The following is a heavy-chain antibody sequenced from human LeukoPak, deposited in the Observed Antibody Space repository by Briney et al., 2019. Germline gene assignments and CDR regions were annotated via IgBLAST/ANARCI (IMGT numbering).Heavy chain of an antibody. V-gene: IGHV4-31*03. CDR2: IYYSGST. J-gene: IGHJ4*02. D-gene: IGHD4-17*01. Sequence: SETLSLTCTVSGGSISSGGYYWSWIRQHPGTGLEWIGYIYYSGSTYYNPSLKSRVTISVDTSKNQFSLKLSSVTAADTAVYYCARALNTVTTVGAFYFDYWGQGTLVTVSS. CDR3: ARALNTVTTVGAFYFDY. CDR1: GGSISSGGYY.